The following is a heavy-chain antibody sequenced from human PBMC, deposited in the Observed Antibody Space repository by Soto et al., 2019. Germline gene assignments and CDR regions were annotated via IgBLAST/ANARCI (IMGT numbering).Heavy chain of an antibody. CDR1: GFTFSSYA. V-gene: IGHV3-23*01. CDR3: AKGGVVVVAATRGPDY. D-gene: IGHD2-15*01. Sequence: EVQLLESGGGLVQPGGSLRLSCAASGFTFSSYAMSWVRQAPGKGLEWVSAISGSGGSTYYADSVKGRFTISRDNSKNTLYLQMNSLRAEDTAVSYCAKGGVVVVAATRGPDYWCQGTLVTVSS. J-gene: IGHJ4*02. CDR2: ISGSGGST.